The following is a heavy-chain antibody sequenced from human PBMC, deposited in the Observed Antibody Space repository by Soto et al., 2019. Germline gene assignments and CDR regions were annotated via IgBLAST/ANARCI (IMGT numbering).Heavy chain of an antibody. D-gene: IGHD3-10*01. J-gene: IGHJ3*02. CDR1: GFTFSSYG. CDR3: ARDARGSMVRGVDAFDI. Sequence: QVQLVESGGGVVQPGRSLRLSCAASGFTFSSYGMHWVRQAPGKGLEWVAVIWYDGSNEYYADSVKGRFTISRDNSKNTLYLQMNSLRAEDTAVYYCARDARGSMVRGVDAFDIWGQGTMVTVSS. CDR2: IWYDGSNE. V-gene: IGHV3-33*01.